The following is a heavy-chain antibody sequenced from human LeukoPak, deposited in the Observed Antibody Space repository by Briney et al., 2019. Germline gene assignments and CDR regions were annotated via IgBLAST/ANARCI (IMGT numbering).Heavy chain of an antibody. J-gene: IGHJ4*02. D-gene: IGHD3-10*01. Sequence: ASVKVSCKASGYTFTKFYIHWVRQAPGQGLEWMSLINPSGGSTSYAEKFHGRVTLTRDRSISTAYMELSGLKPDDTAVFYCARDGYYGSGIHYRRYFEYWGQGTLVTVSS. CDR3: ARDGYYGSGIHYRRYFEY. V-gene: IGHV1-46*01. CDR2: INPSGGST. CDR1: GYTFTKFY.